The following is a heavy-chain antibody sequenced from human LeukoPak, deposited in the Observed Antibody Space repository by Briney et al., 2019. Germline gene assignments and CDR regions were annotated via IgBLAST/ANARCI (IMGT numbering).Heavy chain of an antibody. V-gene: IGHV1-46*01. Sequence: GASVKVSCKASGYTFATYYMHWVRQAPRQGLEWMAIINPSGGSTNYAQKFQGRVTMTRDTSTSTVYMELSSLRSEDTAVYYCARGAHYYDSSGYTPFDLWGRGTLVTASS. CDR1: GYTFATYY. D-gene: IGHD3-22*01. CDR3: ARGAHYYDSSGYTPFDL. CDR2: INPSGGST. J-gene: IGHJ2*01.